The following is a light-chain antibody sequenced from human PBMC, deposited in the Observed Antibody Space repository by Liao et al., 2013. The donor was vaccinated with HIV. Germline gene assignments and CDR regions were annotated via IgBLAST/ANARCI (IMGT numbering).Light chain of an antibody. V-gene: IGLV3-1*01. Sequence: SYELTQPPSVSVSPGQTANITCSGDKLGNKYAAWYQQRPGQSPVVVIFKDEKRPSGVPERFSGSNSGDTATLTISGTQALDEADYYCQAWDSHSHWVFGGGTKLTVL. CDR2: KDE. J-gene: IGLJ3*02. CDR3: QAWDSHSHWV. CDR1: KLGNKY.